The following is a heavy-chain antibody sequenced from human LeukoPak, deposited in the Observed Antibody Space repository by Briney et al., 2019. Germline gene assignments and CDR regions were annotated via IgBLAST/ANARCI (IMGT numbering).Heavy chain of an antibody. D-gene: IGHD6-13*01. Sequence: GGSLRLSCAASGFTFSDYYMSWIRQAPGKGLEWVSYISSSGSTIYYADSVKGRFTISRDNSKNTLYLQMNSLRAEDTAVYYCAKLHGSSWGGNLDYWGQGTLVTVSS. CDR2: ISSSGSTI. CDR3: AKLHGSSWGGNLDY. J-gene: IGHJ4*02. CDR1: GFTFSDYY. V-gene: IGHV3-11*04.